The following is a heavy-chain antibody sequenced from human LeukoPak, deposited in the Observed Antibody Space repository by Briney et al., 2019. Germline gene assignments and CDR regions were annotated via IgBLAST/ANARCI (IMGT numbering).Heavy chain of an antibody. CDR3: ARDPKRITMVP. V-gene: IGHV3-21*01. CDR1: GFTFSSYS. CDR2: ISSSSSYI. J-gene: IGHJ5*02. D-gene: IGHD3-10*01. Sequence: GGSLRLSCAASGFTFSSYSMNWVRQAPGQGLEWVSSISSSSSYIYYADSVKGRFTISRDNAKNSLYLQMNSLRAEDTAVYYCARDPKRITMVPRGQGTLVTVSS.